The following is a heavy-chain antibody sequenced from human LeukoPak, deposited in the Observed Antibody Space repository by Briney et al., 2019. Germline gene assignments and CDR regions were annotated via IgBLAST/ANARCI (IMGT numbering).Heavy chain of an antibody. V-gene: IGHV1-2*02. CDR2: INPNSGGT. J-gene: IGHJ6*02. Sequence: ASVEVSCKASVDTFTAYYMHWGRQAPGQGLEWMSGINPNSGGTNYAQKGQGRGTMTRDTPTSTAYMNLSRLRSDDTAVYYCATAYYGDSYYYGMAVWGQGTTVTVSS. CDR3: ATAYYGDSYYYGMAV. CDR1: VDTFTAYY. D-gene: IGHD1-26*01.